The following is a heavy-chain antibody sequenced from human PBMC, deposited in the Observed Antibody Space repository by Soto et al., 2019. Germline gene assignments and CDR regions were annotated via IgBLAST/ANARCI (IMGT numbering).Heavy chain of an antibody. D-gene: IGHD5-12*01. CDR3: ARAAYNSGPGY. CDR1: GFTFSSYS. Sequence: PGGSLRLSCAGSGFTFSSYSMNWVRQAPGKGLEWVSYISPSSGNIHYADSVKGRFTISRDNAKNSLYLQMDSLRGEDTAVYYCARAAYNSGPGYWGQGTLVTVSS. V-gene: IGHV3-48*01. CDR2: ISPSSGNI. J-gene: IGHJ4*02.